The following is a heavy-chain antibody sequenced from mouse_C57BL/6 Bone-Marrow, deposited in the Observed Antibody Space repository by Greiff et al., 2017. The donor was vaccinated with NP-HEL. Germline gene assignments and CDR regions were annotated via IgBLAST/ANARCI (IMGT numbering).Heavy chain of an antibody. J-gene: IGHJ2*01. V-gene: IGHV1-63*01. D-gene: IGHD1-1*01. CDR2: IYPGGGYT. Sequence: QVQLQQSGAELVRPGTSVKMSCKASGYTFTNYWIGWAKQRPGHGLEWIGDIYPGGGYTNYNEKFKGKATLTADKSSSTAYMQFSSLTSEDSAIYYCARGIYYGSRYNYWGQGTTLTVSS. CDR1: GYTFTNYW. CDR3: ARGIYYGSRYNY.